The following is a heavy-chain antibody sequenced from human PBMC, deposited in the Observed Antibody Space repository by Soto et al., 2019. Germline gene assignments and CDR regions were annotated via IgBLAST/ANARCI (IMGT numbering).Heavy chain of an antibody. CDR2: INAGNGNT. CDR3: GRGSGIKWFDP. CDR1: GYTFTSYA. V-gene: IGHV1-3*01. J-gene: IGHJ5*02. Sequence: QVQLVQSGAEVKKPGASVKVSCKASGYTFTSYAMHWVRQAPGQRLEWMGWINAGNGNTKYSQKFQGRVTITSDTSASKAYVEGSSLRSEDTAVYYCGRGSGIKWFDPWGQGTLVSVSS. D-gene: IGHD3-10*01.